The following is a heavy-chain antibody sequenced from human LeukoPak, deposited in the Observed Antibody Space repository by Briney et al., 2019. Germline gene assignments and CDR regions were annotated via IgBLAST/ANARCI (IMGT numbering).Heavy chain of an antibody. CDR2: INHSGSA. D-gene: IGHD3-10*01. V-gene: IGHV4-34*01. Sequence: SETLSLTCAVYGGSLSGYYWSWIRQPPGKGLEWIGEINHSGSANYNPSLKSRVTISVDTSKNQFSLKLSSVTAADTAVYYCARETMVRGVRPKRFDPWGQGTLVTVSS. CDR1: GGSLSGYY. J-gene: IGHJ5*02. CDR3: ARETMVRGVRPKRFDP.